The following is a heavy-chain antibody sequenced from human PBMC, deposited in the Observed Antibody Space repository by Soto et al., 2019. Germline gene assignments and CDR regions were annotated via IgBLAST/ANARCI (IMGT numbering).Heavy chain of an antibody. CDR2: INPNSGDT. CDR3: ARGVSGSSWGARWFDP. V-gene: IGHV1-2*04. CDR1: GYTFTGYY. J-gene: IGHJ5*02. Sequence: ASVKVSCKASGYTFTGYYMHWVRQAPGQGLEWMGWINPNSGDTNYAQKFQGWVTMTRDTSISTAYMELSRLRSDDTAVYYCARGVSGSSWGARWFDPWGQGTLVTVS. D-gene: IGHD6-13*01.